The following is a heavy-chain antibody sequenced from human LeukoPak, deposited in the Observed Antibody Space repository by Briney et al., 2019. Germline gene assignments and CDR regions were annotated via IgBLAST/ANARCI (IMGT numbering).Heavy chain of an antibody. Sequence: SETLSLTCSVSGFSISGGYYWGWIRQPPGKGLEWLGSIYQSGNTDYNPSLKSRVTISVDTAKNKFFLRLGSVPAADTAVYYCARIVQITGTIPHWGQGTLVTVSS. CDR1: GFSISGGYY. CDR2: IYQSGNT. D-gene: IGHD1-1*01. V-gene: IGHV4-38-2*02. J-gene: IGHJ4*02. CDR3: ARIVQITGTIPH.